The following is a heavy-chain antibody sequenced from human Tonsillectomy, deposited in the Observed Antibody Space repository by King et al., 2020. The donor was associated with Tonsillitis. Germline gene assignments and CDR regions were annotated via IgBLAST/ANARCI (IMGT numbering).Heavy chain of an antibody. CDR2: IYYSGST. Sequence: QLQESGPGLVKPSETLSLTCTVSGGSISSSSYYWGWIRQPPGKGLEWIGSIYYSGSTYYNPSLKSRVTISVDTSKNQFYLKLSPVTAADTAVYYCASCGDGYPSGDYYYGMDVWGQGTTVTVSS. CDR1: GGSISSSSYY. V-gene: IGHV4-39*01. CDR3: ASCGDGYPSGDYYYGMDV. D-gene: IGHD5-24*01. J-gene: IGHJ6*02.